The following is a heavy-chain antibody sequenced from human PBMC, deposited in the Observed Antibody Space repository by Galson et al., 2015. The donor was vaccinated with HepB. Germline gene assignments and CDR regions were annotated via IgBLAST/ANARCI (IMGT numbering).Heavy chain of an antibody. V-gene: IGHV3-9*01. D-gene: IGHD3-10*01. J-gene: IGHJ4*02. CDR2: ISSNGGSI. Sequence: SLRLSCAASGFTFDDYAMHWVRQAPGRGLEWVSSISSNGGSIGYADSMKGRFTISRDNAKNSLYLQMNSLRAEDTAFYYCAKSSQWFGEFDYWGQGTLVTVPS. CDR1: GFTFDDYA. CDR3: AKSSQWFGEFDY.